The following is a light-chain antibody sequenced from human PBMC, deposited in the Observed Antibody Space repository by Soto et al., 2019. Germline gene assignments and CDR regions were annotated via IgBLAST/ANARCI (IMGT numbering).Light chain of an antibody. J-gene: IGLJ2*01. CDR1: SSNIGNNY. V-gene: IGLV1-51*01. Sequence: QSVLTQPPSVSAAPGQKVTISCSGSSSNIGNNYVSWYQQLPGTAPKLLIYDNNKRPSGIPDRFSGSKSGTSATLGLTGLQTRDEADYYCGTWDSSLSVVVFGGGTKVTVL. CDR2: DNN. CDR3: GTWDSSLSVVV.